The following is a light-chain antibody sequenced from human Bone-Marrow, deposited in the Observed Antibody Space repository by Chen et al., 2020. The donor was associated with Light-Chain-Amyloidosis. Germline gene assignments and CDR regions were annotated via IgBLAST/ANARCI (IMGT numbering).Light chain of an antibody. J-gene: IGKJ3*01. V-gene: IGKV1-39*01. CDR2: AAS. CDR3: QQSYSTIFT. Sequence: DIQMTQSQSSLSASVGDRVTITCRASQSISSYLNWYQQKPGKAPKLLIYAASSLQSGVPSRFSGSGSGTDFTITISSLQPEDFATYYCQQSYSTIFTFGPGTKVDIK. CDR1: QSISSY.